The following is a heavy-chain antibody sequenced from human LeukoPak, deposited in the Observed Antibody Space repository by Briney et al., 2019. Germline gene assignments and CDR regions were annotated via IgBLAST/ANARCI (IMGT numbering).Heavy chain of an antibody. V-gene: IGHV4-61*01. J-gene: IGHJ4*02. D-gene: IGHD2-2*01. Sequence: SETLSLTCTVSGGSVSSGNYYWSWIRQPPGKGLEWIGYIYYSGSTNYNPSLKSRVTISLDTSKNQFSLKVSSVTAADTAVYYRARVYCSSTSCYYFDYWGQGTLVTVSS. CDR3: ARVYCSSTSCYYFDY. CDR1: GGSVSSGNYY. CDR2: IYYSGST.